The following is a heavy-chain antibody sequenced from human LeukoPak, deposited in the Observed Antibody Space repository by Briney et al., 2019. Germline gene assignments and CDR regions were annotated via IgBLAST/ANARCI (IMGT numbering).Heavy chain of an antibody. Sequence: PSEALSLTCTVSGGSVSSDSYYWSWIRQPAGKGLEWIGRIYSSGSTNYNPSLKSRVTMSVDTSKNQFSLKLSSVTAADTAVYYCARGMAGGSYYLDAFDIWGQGTMVTVSS. V-gene: IGHV4-61*02. CDR1: GGSVSSDSYY. D-gene: IGHD1-26*01. CDR2: IYSSGST. CDR3: ARGMAGGSYYLDAFDI. J-gene: IGHJ3*02.